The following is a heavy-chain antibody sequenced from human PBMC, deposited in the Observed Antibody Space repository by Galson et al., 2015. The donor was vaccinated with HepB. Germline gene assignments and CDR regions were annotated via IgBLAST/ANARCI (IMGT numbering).Heavy chain of an antibody. CDR3: ARGLDFWSVYYYYYMDV. Sequence: SVKVSCKASGYTFTSYDINWVRQATGQGLEWMGWMNPNSGNTGYAQKFQGRVTMTRNTSISTAYMELSSLRSEDTAVYYCARGLDFWSVYYYYYMDVWGKGTTVTVSS. CDR1: GYTFTSYD. J-gene: IGHJ6*03. V-gene: IGHV1-8*01. CDR2: MNPNSGNT. D-gene: IGHD3-3*01.